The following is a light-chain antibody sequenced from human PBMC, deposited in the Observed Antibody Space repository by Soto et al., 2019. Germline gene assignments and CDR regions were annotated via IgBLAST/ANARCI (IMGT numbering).Light chain of an antibody. CDR2: AAS. J-gene: IGKJ4*01. CDR1: QGISNY. CDR3: QKYYSAPLT. Sequence: DIQMTQSPASLSVSVGDRVTITCRASQGISNYLAWYQQKPGKVPKLLIYAASTWQSGVPSRFGGSGSGTEFTLTISSLQPADVATYYCQKYYSAPLTFGGGTKVEI. V-gene: IGKV1-27*01.